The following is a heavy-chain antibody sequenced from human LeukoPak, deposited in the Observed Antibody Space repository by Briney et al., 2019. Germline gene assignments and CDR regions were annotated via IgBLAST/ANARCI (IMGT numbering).Heavy chain of an antibody. J-gene: IGHJ4*02. D-gene: IGHD6-19*01. CDR1: GGSISSYY. Sequence: SETLSLTCTVSGGSISSYYWSWIRQPAGKGLEWIGRIYTSGSTNYNPSLKSRVTMSVDTSKNQFSPKLSSVTAADTAVYYCARDRGSGWSGHYYFDYWGQGTLVTVSS. CDR2: IYTSGST. V-gene: IGHV4-4*07. CDR3: ARDRGSGWSGHYYFDY.